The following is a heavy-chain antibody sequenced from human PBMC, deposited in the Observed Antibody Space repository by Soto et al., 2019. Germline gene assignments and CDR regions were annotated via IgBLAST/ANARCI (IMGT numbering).Heavy chain of an antibody. CDR2: IYWDDDK. D-gene: IGHD3-10*02. CDR1: GFSLNTSAVG. J-gene: IGHJ3*02. Sequence: GSGPTLVNPTQTLTLTCIFSGFSLNTSAVGVGWVRQPPGEALEWLTLIYWDDDKRYSPSLKSRLTITKDTSKNQVVLTMTNMDPVDTATYYCAHRKDDCSGRYPLAFDIWGPGTMVTVSS. CDR3: AHRKDDCSGRYPLAFDI. V-gene: IGHV2-5*02.